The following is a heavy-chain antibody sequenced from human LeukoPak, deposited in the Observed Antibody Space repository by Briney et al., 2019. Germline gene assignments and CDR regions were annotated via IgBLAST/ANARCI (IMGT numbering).Heavy chain of an antibody. V-gene: IGHV3-7*01. Sequence: GGSLRLSCAASGFTFSSYWMSWVRQAPEKGLEWVANIKEDGSEQQYVDSVKGRVTISRDNGENSLFLQMSSLRGEDTAVYYCVRGGWYFDLWGRGTLVTASS. CDR2: IKEDGSEQ. CDR3: VRGGWYFDL. J-gene: IGHJ2*01. CDR1: GFTFSSYW.